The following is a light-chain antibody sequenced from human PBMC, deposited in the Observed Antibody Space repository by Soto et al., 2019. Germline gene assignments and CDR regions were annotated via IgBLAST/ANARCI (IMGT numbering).Light chain of an antibody. CDR2: GAS. CDR3: QQYGSSWWT. CDR1: QSVSNNY. J-gene: IGKJ1*01. V-gene: IGKV3-20*01. Sequence: IGLTQSPGTVSLSPGERATLSCGASQSVSNNYLAWYQQKPGQAPKLLIYGASIRATGIPDRFSGSGSGTDFTLTISRLEPEDFAVYYCQQYGSSWWTFGQGTKVDIK.